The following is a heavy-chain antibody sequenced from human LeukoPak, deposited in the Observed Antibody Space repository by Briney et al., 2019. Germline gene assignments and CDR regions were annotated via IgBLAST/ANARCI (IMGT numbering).Heavy chain of an antibody. V-gene: IGHV4-59*08. D-gene: IGHD1-1*01. Sequence: PSETLSLTCTVSGDSISSYYWSWIRQPPGKGLEWIGYISYSGSTNYNPSLESRVTISGDTSKNQFSLKLSSVTAADTAFYYCARQSRGTTARLFDYWGQGTLVTVSS. J-gene: IGHJ4*02. CDR2: ISYSGST. CDR3: ARQSRGTTARLFDY. CDR1: GDSISSYY.